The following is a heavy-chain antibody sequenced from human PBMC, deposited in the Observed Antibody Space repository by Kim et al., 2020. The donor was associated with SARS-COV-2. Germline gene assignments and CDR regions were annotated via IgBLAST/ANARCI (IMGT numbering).Heavy chain of an antibody. D-gene: IGHD1-1*01. V-gene: IGHV3-66*01. Sequence: GGSLRLSCAASGFTVSSNYMSWVRQAPGKGLEWVSVIYSGGSTYYADSVKGRFTISRDNSKNTLYLQMNSLRAEDTAVYYCVRDRGGIKPPPTGTEELLNYYYYYGMDVWGQGTTVTVSS. J-gene: IGHJ6*02. CDR1: GFTVSSNY. CDR3: VRDRGGIKPPPTGTEELLNYYYYYGMDV. CDR2: IYSGGST.